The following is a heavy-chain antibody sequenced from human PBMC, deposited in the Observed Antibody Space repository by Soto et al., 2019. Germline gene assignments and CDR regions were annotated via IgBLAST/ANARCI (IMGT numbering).Heavy chain of an antibody. D-gene: IGHD3-22*01. Sequence: SVKVSCKASGGTFSSYGINWVRQAPGQGLEWMGGVIPLFGAANYAQKFQGRVTITADASTSMVYMHLSSLRSEDTAVYYCAREQHDPLDASGYYFNWFDPWGQGTLVTVSS. CDR1: GGTFSSYG. V-gene: IGHV1-69*13. CDR3: AREQHDPLDASGYYFNWFDP. CDR2: VIPLFGAA. J-gene: IGHJ5*02.